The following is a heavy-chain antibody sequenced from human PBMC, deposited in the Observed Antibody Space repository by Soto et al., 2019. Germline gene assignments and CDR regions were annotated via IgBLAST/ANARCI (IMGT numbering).Heavy chain of an antibody. J-gene: IGHJ4*01. Sequence: AGTLTLSCEASGFPFSNYDISWIRQAPGKGLEWVSYISSSGSTIYYADSVKGRFTISRDNDKNSLYLQMNSLRAEDMAVYYCAREGGGLRDSLDYWGQGTMVTVSS. CDR2: ISSSGSTI. CDR1: GFPFSNYD. V-gene: IGHV3-11*01. CDR3: AREGGGLRDSLDY. D-gene: IGHD4-17*01.